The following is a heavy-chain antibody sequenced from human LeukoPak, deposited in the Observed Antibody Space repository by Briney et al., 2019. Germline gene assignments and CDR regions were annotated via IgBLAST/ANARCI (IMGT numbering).Heavy chain of an antibody. Sequence: GGSLRLSCAASGFTFSSYGMHWVRQAPGKGLEWVAFIRYDGSNKYYADSVKGRFTISRDNSKNTLYLQMNSLRAEDTAVYYCAKTRGPYCSSTSCSTFDYWGQGTLVTVSS. CDR3: AKTRGPYCSSTSCSTFDY. CDR1: GFTFSSYG. D-gene: IGHD2-2*01. CDR2: IRYDGSNK. J-gene: IGHJ4*02. V-gene: IGHV3-30*02.